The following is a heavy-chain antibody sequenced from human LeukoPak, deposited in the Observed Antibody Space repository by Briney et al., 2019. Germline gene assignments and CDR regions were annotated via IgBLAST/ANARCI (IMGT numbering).Heavy chain of an antibody. J-gene: IGHJ4*02. CDR3: ARDLYSSGTR. CDR2: ISYDGSNK. CDR1: GFTFSSYA. Sequence: PGGSLRLSCAASGFTFSSYAMHWVRQAPGKGLEWVAVISYDGSNKYYADSVKGRFTISRDNSKNTLYQQMNSLRAEDTAMYYCARDLYSSGTRWGQGTLVTVSS. D-gene: IGHD6-19*01. V-gene: IGHV3-30*04.